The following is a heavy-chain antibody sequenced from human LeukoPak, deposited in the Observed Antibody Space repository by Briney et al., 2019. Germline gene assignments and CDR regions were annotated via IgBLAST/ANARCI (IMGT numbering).Heavy chain of an antibody. CDR2: INPSSGGT. D-gene: IGHD3-22*01. V-gene: IGHV1-2*02. J-gene: IGHJ3*02. CDR1: GGTFSSYA. Sequence: ASAKVSCKASGGTFSSYAISWVRQAPGQGLEWMGRINPSSGGTNYAQKFQDRVTMTRDTSISTVYMELSRLRSDDTAVYYCGRDYYDSSGDGAFDIWGQGTMVTVSS. CDR3: GRDYYDSSGDGAFDI.